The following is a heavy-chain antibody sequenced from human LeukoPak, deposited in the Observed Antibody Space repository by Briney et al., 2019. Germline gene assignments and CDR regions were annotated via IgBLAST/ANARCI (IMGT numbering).Heavy chain of an antibody. CDR3: ASDGGVDNNAFDI. Sequence: SETLSLTCAVYGGSFSGYYWSWIRQPPGKGLEWIGEINHSGSTNYNPSLKSRVTISVDTSKNQFSLKLSSVTAADTAVYYCASDGGVDNNAFDIWGQGTMVTVSS. J-gene: IGHJ3*02. V-gene: IGHV4-34*01. D-gene: IGHD5-12*01. CDR1: GGSFSGYY. CDR2: INHSGST.